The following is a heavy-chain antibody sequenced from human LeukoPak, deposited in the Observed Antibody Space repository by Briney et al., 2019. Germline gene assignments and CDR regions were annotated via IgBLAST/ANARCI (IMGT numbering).Heavy chain of an antibody. Sequence: PGRSLGLSCAASGFTFDDYAMHWVRQAPGKGLEWVSGISWNSGSIGYADSVKGRFTISRDNSKNTLYLQMNSLRAEDTAVYYCARDVLAFDWLSLFDYWVQGTLVSVTS. CDR3: ARDVLAFDWLSLFDY. CDR2: ISWNSGSI. V-gene: IGHV3-9*01. CDR1: GFTFDDYA. D-gene: IGHD3-9*01. J-gene: IGHJ4*02.